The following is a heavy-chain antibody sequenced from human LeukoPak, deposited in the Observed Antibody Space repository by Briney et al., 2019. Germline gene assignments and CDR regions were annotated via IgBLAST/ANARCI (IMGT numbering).Heavy chain of an antibody. Sequence: PGGSLRLSCAAFGFTVSSNYMSWVRQAPGKGLEWVSVIYSGGSTYYADSVKGRFTISRDNSKNTLYLQMNSLRAEDTAVYYCARESKDSSGYYCFDYWGQGTLVTVSS. J-gene: IGHJ4*02. CDR1: GFTVSSNY. D-gene: IGHD3-22*01. CDR3: ARESKDSSGYYCFDY. CDR2: IYSGGST. V-gene: IGHV3-53*01.